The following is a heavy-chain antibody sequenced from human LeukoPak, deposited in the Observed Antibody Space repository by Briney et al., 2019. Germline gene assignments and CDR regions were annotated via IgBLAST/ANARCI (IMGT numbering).Heavy chain of an antibody. D-gene: IGHD6-19*01. J-gene: IGHJ4*02. CDR1: GYSISSGYY. Sequence: SETLSLTCTVSGYSISSGYYWGWIRQPPGKGLEWIGSIYHSGSTYYNPSLKSRVTISVDTSKNQFSLKLSSVTAADTAVYYCARSIAVEYFDYWGQGTLVTVSS. V-gene: IGHV4-38-2*02. CDR2: IYHSGST. CDR3: ARSIAVEYFDY.